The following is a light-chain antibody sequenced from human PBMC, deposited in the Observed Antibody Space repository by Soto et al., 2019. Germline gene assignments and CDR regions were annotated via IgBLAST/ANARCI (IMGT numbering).Light chain of an antibody. CDR3: SSYTSSSIFYV. CDR1: SSDVGGYNY. J-gene: IGLJ1*01. CDR2: DVS. V-gene: IGLV2-14*01. Sequence: YALTQPACVSGSPGQSITISCTGTSSDVGGYNYVSWYQQHPGKAPKLMIYDVSNRPSGVSNRFSGSKSGNTASLTISGLQAEDEADYYCSSYTSSSIFYVFGTGTKVTVL.